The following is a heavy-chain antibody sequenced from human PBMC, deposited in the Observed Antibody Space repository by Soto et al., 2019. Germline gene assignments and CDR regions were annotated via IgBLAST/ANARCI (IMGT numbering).Heavy chain of an antibody. J-gene: IGHJ4*02. CDR3: ARDRDYGDYYFDY. CDR1: GGSISSYY. D-gene: IGHD4-17*01. CDR2: IYYSGST. Sequence: SETLSLTCTVSGGSISSYYWSWIRQPPGKGLEWIGYIYYSGSTNYNPSLKSRVTISVDTSKNQFSLKLSSVTAADTAVYYCARDRDYGDYYFDYWGQGTLVNVSS. V-gene: IGHV4-59*01.